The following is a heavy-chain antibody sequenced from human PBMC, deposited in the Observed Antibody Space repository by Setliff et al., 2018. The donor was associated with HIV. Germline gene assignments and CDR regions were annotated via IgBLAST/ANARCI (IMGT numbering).Heavy chain of an antibody. J-gene: IGHJ5*02. CDR1: GFTFSSFA. Sequence: PGGSLRLSCTASGFTFSSFAMSWVRQAPGKGLEWVAKIKQDGSEEYYVDSVKGRFTISRDNSKNTLYLQMNSLRAEDTAVYYCAKTVDDYYDSSGSAWGQGTLVTVSS. CDR2: IKQDGSEE. V-gene: IGHV3-7*03. CDR3: AKTVDDYYDSSGSA. D-gene: IGHD3-22*01.